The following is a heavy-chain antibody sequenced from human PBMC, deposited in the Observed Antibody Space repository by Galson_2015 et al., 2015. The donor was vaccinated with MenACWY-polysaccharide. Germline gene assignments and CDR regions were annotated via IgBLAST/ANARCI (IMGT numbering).Heavy chain of an antibody. J-gene: IGHJ4*02. D-gene: IGHD3-16*02. V-gene: IGHV3-30*18. CDR2: ISYDGSNK. CDR3: AKQTPFGGVVVVSPFDY. CDR1: GFTFSSYG. Sequence: SLRLSCAASGFTFSSYGMHWVRQAPGKGLEWVAVISYDGSNKYYADSVKGRFTISRDNSKNTLYLQRNSLKAEDTAVYYCAKQTPFGGVVVVSPFDYWGQGTLVTVSS.